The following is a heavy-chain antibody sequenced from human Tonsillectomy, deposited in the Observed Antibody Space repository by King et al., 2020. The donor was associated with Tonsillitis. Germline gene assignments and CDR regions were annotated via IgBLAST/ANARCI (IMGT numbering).Heavy chain of an antibody. CDR2: ISGDGDST. Sequence: VQLVESGGGLVQPGGSLRLSCAASGFTLRSYAMSWVRQAPGKGLEWVSAISGDGDSTFFADSVKGRFTISRDNSMNTLYLQMDSLRAEDTAIYYCANDFGYPPDAFDILGQGTMVTVS. J-gene: IGHJ3*02. CDR1: GFTLRSYA. CDR3: ANDFGYPPDAFDI. V-gene: IGHV3-23*04. D-gene: IGHD6-25*01.